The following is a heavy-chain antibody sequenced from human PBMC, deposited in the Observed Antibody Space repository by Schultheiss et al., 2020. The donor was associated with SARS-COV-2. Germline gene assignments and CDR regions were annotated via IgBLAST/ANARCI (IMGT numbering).Heavy chain of an antibody. V-gene: IGHV3-64D*06. D-gene: IGHD3-22*01. CDR1: GFTFSSYA. J-gene: IGHJ6*02. Sequence: GGSLRLSCSASGFTFSSYAMHWVRQAPGKGLEYVSAISSNGGSTYYADSVKGRFTISRDNSKNTLYLQMSSLRAEDTAVYYCARGEHDSSGYYFGLGRYYGMDVWGQGTTVTVSS. CDR3: ARGEHDSSGYYFGLGRYYGMDV. CDR2: ISSNGGST.